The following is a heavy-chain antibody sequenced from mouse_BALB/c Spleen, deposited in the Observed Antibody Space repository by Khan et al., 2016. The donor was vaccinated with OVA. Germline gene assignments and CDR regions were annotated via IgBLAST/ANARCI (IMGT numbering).Heavy chain of an antibody. CDR2: ISYSVNP. V-gene: IGHV3-2*02. CDR1: GYSIPSDYV. CDR3: ARIYGGDFDY. Sequence: EVHLQESGPGLLKPSQSLSLTSTVTGYSIPSDYVWNWIRQFPGTKLEWMGFISYSVNPNSNPSLKSRTSTTRDTSRNQFLLQLNSVTIEKTSRYYCARIYGGDFDYWGQGTSLTVSS. D-gene: IGHD1-1*01. J-gene: IGHJ2*02.